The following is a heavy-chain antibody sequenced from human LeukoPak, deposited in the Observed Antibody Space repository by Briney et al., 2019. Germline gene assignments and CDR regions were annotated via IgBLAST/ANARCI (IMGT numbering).Heavy chain of an antibody. CDR2: ISGSGGST. CDR1: GFTFRTYA. J-gene: IGHJ4*02. Sequence: GGSLRLSCAASGFTFRTYAMSWVRQAPGKGLEWVSGISGSGGSTYYADSVKGRFTISRDNSKNTLYLQMNSLRAEDTAVYYCAKEEDFYDILTDYWGQGTLVTVSS. CDR3: AKEEDFYDILTDY. D-gene: IGHD3-9*01. V-gene: IGHV3-23*01.